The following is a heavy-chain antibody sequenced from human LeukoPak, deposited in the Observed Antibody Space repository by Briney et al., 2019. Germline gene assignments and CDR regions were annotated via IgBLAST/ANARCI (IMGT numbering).Heavy chain of an antibody. Sequence: SETLSLTCTVSGGSISSYYWSWIRQPPGKGLEWIGYIYYSGSTNYNPSLKSRVTISVDTSKNQFSLKLSSVTAADTAVYYRARAPGPYDSSDHPFDYWGQATLVTVSS. J-gene: IGHJ4*02. CDR1: GGSISSYY. CDR2: IYYSGST. D-gene: IGHD3-22*01. CDR3: ARAPGPYDSSDHPFDY. V-gene: IGHV4-59*01.